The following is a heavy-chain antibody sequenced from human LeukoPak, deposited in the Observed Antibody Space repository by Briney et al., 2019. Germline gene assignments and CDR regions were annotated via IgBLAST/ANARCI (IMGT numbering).Heavy chain of an antibody. CDR1: GYSISSGYY. V-gene: IGHV4-38-2*02. Sequence: KASETLSLTCAVSGYSISSGYYWGWIRQPPGKGLEWIGRIYASGNTNYNPSLKSRITISVDTSKNQFSLRLSSVTAADTAVYYCARDFDSPMAFDIWGQGTMVTVSS. J-gene: IGHJ3*02. D-gene: IGHD3-9*01. CDR2: IYASGNT. CDR3: ARDFDSPMAFDI.